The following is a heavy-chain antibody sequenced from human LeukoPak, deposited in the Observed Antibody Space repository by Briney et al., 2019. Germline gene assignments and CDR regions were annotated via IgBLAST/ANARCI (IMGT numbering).Heavy chain of an antibody. Sequence: ASVNVSCKASGYTFTGYYMHWVRQAPGQGLEWMGWINPNSGGTNYAQKFQGRVTMTRDTSISTAYMELSRLRSDDTAVYYCARAQSVVRGVLPFYWGQGTLVTVSS. CDR2: INPNSGGT. V-gene: IGHV1-2*02. D-gene: IGHD3-10*01. CDR3: ARAQSVVRGVLPFY. CDR1: GYTFTGYY. J-gene: IGHJ4*02.